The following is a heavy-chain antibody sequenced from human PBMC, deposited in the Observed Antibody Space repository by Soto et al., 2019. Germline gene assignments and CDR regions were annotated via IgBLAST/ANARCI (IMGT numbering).Heavy chain of an antibody. CDR3: ARGGVAARKGRWFDP. CDR1: GGYIRSYD. J-gene: IGHJ5*02. D-gene: IGHD6-25*01. V-gene: IGHV4-59*01. Sequence: SVPKSHPWTVSGGYIRSYDGGWIRQKPGKGLEWIGYIHYSGSTNYNPSLRSRVTISVDTPKNQFSLKVNSMIAADTAIYYCARGGVAARKGRWFDPWGQGNLVTGSS. CDR2: IHYSGST.